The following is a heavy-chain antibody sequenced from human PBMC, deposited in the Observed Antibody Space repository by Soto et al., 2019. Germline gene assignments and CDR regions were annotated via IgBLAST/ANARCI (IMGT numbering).Heavy chain of an antibody. Sequence: ETLSLTGAVSGGSISSSNWWSWVRQPPGKGLEWIVEIYHSGSTNYNPSLKSRVTISVDKSKNQFSLKLSSVTAADTAVYYCARDIYCTNGVCYRLLDYWGQGTLVTVYS. CDR1: GGSISSSNW. CDR2: IYHSGST. J-gene: IGHJ4*02. V-gene: IGHV4-4*02. CDR3: ARDIYCTNGVCYRLLDY. D-gene: IGHD2-8*01.